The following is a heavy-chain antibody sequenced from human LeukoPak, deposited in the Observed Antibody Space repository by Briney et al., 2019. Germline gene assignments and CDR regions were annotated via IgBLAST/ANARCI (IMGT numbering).Heavy chain of an antibody. V-gene: IGHV3-30*18. CDR2: ISYDGSNP. Sequence: GGSLRLSCAASGFTFSSFCMHWVRQAPGKGLEWVAVISYDGSNPYYADSVKGRFTISRDNSKNTLYLQMNSLRAEDTAVYYCAKDHYDYIGGTYRDFDYWGQGTLVTVSS. CDR3: AKDHYDYIGGTYRDFDY. J-gene: IGHJ4*02. D-gene: IGHD3-16*02. CDR1: GFTFSSFC.